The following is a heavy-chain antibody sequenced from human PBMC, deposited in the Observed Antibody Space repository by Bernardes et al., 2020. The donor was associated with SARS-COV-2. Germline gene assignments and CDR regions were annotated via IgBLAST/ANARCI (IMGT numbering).Heavy chain of an antibody. CDR3: ARGGPYYGSGSPPQYYYYYDGMDV. CDR2: IIPILGIA. Sequence: SVKVSCKASGGTFSSYTISWVRQAPGQGLEWMGRIIPILGIANYAQKFQGRVTITADKSTSTAYMELSSLRSEDTAVYYCARGGPYYGSGSPPQYYYYYDGMDVWGQGTTVTVSS. CDR1: GGTFSSYT. J-gene: IGHJ6*02. D-gene: IGHD3-10*01. V-gene: IGHV1-69*02.